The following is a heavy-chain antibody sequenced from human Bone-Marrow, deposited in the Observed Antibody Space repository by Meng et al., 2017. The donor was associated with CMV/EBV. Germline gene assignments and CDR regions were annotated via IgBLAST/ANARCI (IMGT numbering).Heavy chain of an antibody. V-gene: IGHV1-2*02. CDR3: AREQVAAQLELAYNGMDV. CDR1: GYTFTGYY. CDR2: INPNSGGT. D-gene: IGHD1-1*01. Sequence: ASVKVSCKASGYTFTGYYMHWVRQAPGQGLEWMGWINPNSGGTNYAQKFQGRVTMTRDTSISTAYMELSRLRSDDTAVYCCAREQVAAQLELAYNGMDVWGQGTTVTVSS. J-gene: IGHJ6*02.